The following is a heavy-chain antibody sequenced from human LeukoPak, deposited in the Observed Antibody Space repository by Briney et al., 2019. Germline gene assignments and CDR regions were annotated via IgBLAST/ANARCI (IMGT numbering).Heavy chain of an antibody. CDR1: GFTFSSYS. CDR3: AKDGGGVIPRTFDY. J-gene: IGHJ4*02. V-gene: IGHV3-48*01. Sequence: GSLRLSCAASGFTFSSYSMNWVRQAPGKGLEWVSYISSSSSTIYYADSVKGRFTISRDNSKNTLYLQMNSLRAEDTAVYYCAKDGGGVIPRTFDYWGQGTLVTVSS. D-gene: IGHD3-16*02. CDR2: ISSSSSTI.